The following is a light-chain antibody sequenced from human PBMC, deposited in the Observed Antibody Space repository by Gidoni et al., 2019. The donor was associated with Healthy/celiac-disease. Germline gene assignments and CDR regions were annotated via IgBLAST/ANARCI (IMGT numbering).Light chain of an antibody. CDR3: QQYGSSPT. CDR1: QRVSSSH. J-gene: IGKJ1*01. CDR2: GAS. Sequence: EIVLTQSPGTLSLSRGERATRSCRASQRVSSSHLAWYQQKPGQAPRLHIYGASSRSTGIPDRFSGSASGTDFTLTISRLEPEDFAVYYCQQYGSSPTFGQGTKVEIK. V-gene: IGKV3-20*01.